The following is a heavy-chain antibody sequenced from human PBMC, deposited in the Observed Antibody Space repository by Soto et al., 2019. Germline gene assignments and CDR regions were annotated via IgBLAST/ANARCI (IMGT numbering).Heavy chain of an antibody. J-gene: IGHJ5*02. V-gene: IGHV4-39*01. Sequence: SETLSLTCTVSGGSISSSSYYWGWIRQPPGKGLEWIGSIYYSGSTYYNPSLKSRVTISVDTSKNQFSLKLSSVTAADTAVYYCARHGHVMKLRFLEDFDPWGQGTLVTV. CDR2: IYYSGST. CDR1: GGSISSSSYY. CDR3: ARHGHVMKLRFLEDFDP. D-gene: IGHD3-3*01.